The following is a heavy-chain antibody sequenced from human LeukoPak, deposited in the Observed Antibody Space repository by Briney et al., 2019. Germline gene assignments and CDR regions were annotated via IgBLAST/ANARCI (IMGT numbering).Heavy chain of an antibody. D-gene: IGHD5-12*01. CDR3: AREIVTSTSFDY. Sequence: GGSLRLSCAASGFTFSSYSMNWVRQAPGKGLEWVSSITSSSGYIYYADSVKGRFTIPRDNAKKSLYLQMNSLRAEDTAVYYCAREIVTSTSFDYWGQGTLVAVSS. J-gene: IGHJ4*02. CDR1: GFTFSSYS. V-gene: IGHV3-21*01. CDR2: ITSSSGYI.